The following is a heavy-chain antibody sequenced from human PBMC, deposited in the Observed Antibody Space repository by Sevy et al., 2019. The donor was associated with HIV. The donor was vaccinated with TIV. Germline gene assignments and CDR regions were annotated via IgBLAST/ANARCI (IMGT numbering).Heavy chain of an antibody. Sequence: SETLSLTCAVSGVSVSSDTYYWGWIRQPPGKGLGWIGYVYHTGSTNYSPSFKSRVTISVDTSKNQCSLRLFSVAAADTAVYYCAREPYLFNKSGYYWDYWGHGALVTVSS. CDR3: AREPYLFNKSGYYWDY. V-gene: IGHV4-61*01. D-gene: IGHD3-22*01. J-gene: IGHJ4*01. CDR1: GVSVSSDTYY. CDR2: VYHTGST.